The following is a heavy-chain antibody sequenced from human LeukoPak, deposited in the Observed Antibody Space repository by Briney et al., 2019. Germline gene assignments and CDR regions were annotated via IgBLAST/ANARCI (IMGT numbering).Heavy chain of an antibody. Sequence: SETLSLTCTVSAGSISSTSHHWGWIRQSPGKGLEWIGSLFSGRTTYYNPTLDSRVTISVVTSKNQFSLQLNSVTAADTAVYYCVRHDGRGGATMGALDSWGQGSLVTVSS. CDR2: LFSGRTT. CDR3: VRHDGRGGATMGALDS. V-gene: IGHV4-39*01. CDR1: AGSISSTSHH. D-gene: IGHD5-12*01. J-gene: IGHJ4*02.